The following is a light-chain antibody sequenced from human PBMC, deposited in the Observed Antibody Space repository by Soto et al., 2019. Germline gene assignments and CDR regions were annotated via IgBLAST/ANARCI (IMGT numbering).Light chain of an antibody. CDR2: AAS. CDR1: QSISSY. CDR3: QNFDSAPQT. Sequence: DIQVTQSPSSLSASVGDRVTITCRASQSISSYLNWYQQKPGKAPKLLIYAASSLQSGVASRFRGGGSGTEFTLTISSLQPEGVATYYCQNFDSAPQTLGQGTKVDIK. V-gene: IGKV1-27*01. J-gene: IGKJ1*01.